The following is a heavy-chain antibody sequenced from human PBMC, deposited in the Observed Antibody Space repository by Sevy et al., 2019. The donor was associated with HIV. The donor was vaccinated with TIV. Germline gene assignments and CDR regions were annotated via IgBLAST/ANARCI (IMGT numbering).Heavy chain of an antibody. Sequence: GGSLRLSCAASGFTFSSYSMNWVRQAPGKGLERVSYISSSSSTMYYADSVKGRFTISRDNAKNSLYLQMNSLRAEDTAVYYCARDVKGARHHYYYGMDVWGQGTTVTVSS. CDR1: GFTFSSYS. CDR2: ISSSSSTM. J-gene: IGHJ6*02. D-gene: IGHD6-6*01. V-gene: IGHV3-48*01. CDR3: ARDVKGARHHYYYGMDV.